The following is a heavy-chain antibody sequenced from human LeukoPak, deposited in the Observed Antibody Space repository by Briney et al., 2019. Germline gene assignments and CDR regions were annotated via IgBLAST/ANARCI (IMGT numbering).Heavy chain of an antibody. J-gene: IGHJ4*02. CDR3: ARSSRDLRGYAPWELMPPFDY. Sequence: GGSLRLSCTVSGFTVSSNSMSWVRQAPGKGLEWVSFIYSDNTHYSDSVKGRFTISRDNSKNSLYLQMNSLRAEDTAVYYCARSSRDLRGYAPWELMPPFDYWGQGTLVTVSS. D-gene: IGHD4-23*01. V-gene: IGHV3-53*01. CDR1: GFTVSSNS. CDR2: IYSDNT.